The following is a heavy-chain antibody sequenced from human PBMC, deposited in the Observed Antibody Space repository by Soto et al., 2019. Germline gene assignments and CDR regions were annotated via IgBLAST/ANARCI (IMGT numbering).Heavy chain of an antibody. Sequence: GGSLRLSCVASGFTFSSSEMHWVRLAPGKGLEWVSYISSSGSTVYHADSVEGRLTISRDNAKNSLFLQMNSLRAEDTAIYYCAREGSYHTMDYWGLGTLVTVSS. CDR1: GFTFSSSE. D-gene: IGHD3-10*01. J-gene: IGHJ4*02. CDR3: AREGSYHTMDY. CDR2: ISSSGSTV. V-gene: IGHV3-48*03.